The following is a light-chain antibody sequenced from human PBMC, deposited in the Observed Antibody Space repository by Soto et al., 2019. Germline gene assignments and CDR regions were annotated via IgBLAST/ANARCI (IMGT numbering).Light chain of an antibody. Sequence: EIVMTQSPATLSVSPGERATLSCRASQSVSNNYFAWYQQKPGQAPRLLIFGSSDRATGIPDRFSGSGSGTDFTLTISRLEPEDFAVYYCQQYGSSPPYTFGQGTKLEIK. J-gene: IGKJ2*01. CDR1: QSVSNNY. CDR3: QQYGSSPPYT. V-gene: IGKV3-20*01. CDR2: GSS.